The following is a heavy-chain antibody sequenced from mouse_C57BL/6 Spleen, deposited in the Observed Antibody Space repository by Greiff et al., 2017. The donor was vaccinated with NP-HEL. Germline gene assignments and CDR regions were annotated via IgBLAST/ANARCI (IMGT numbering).Heavy chain of an antibody. CDR1: GFSFTSYG. V-gene: IGHV2-5*01. CDR2: IWRGGST. J-gene: IGHJ4*01. Sequence: QVQLKESGPRLVQPSQSLSITCTVSGFSFTSYGVHWVRQSPGKGLEWLGVIWRGGSTDYNAAFMSRLSITKDNSKSQVFFKMNSLRADDTAIYYCAKTGSSAYYYAMDYWGQGTSVTVSS. CDR3: AKTGSSAYYYAMDY. D-gene: IGHD1-1*01.